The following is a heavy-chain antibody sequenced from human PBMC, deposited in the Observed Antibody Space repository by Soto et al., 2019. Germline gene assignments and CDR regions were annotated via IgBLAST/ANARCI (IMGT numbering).Heavy chain of an antibody. D-gene: IGHD2-2*01. CDR3: ALRYCSRTTCPPLNSYFYMDV. Sequence: HPGGSLRLSCAASGFTFSNYAMTWVRQAPGKGLEWVSGISGSGGTTFYAGSVKGRFAISRDNSKSTLYLQMNNLRAEDTALYYCALRYCSRTTCPPLNSYFYMDVWGKGTTVTVSS. CDR2: ISGSGGTT. J-gene: IGHJ6*03. V-gene: IGHV3-23*01. CDR1: GFTFSNYA.